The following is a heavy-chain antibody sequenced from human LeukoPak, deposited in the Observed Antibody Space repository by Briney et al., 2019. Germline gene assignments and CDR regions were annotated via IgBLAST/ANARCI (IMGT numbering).Heavy chain of an antibody. CDR3: AKDGDYYYFDC. Sequence: GGSLRLSCAPSGFTFSRYAMSWVRPAPGEGLEWVSAISGSSGSTYYGDSVKGRFTISRDNSKNTLYLQMNSLRAEDTAVYYCAKDGDYYYFDCWGQGTLVTVSS. J-gene: IGHJ4*02. CDR2: ISGSSGST. CDR1: GFTFSRYA. D-gene: IGHD4-17*01. V-gene: IGHV3-23*01.